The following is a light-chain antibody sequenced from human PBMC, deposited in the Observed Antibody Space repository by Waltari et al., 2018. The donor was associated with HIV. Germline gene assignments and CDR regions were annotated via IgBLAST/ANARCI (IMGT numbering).Light chain of an antibody. J-gene: IGLJ3*02. CDR3: GADHGSGSNFVSV. Sequence: QPVLTQPPSASASLGASVTLTCTLSSGYSNYKVDWYQQRPVKGPRFVMRVGTGGIVGSKGDGIPVRFAVLGSGLNRYLTIKNIQEEDESDYHCGADHGSGSNFVSVFGGGTKLTVL. V-gene: IGLV9-49*01. CDR1: SGYSNYK. CDR2: VGTGGIVG.